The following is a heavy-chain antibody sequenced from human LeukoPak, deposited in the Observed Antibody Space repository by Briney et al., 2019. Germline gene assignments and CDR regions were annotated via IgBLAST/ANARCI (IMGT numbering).Heavy chain of an antibody. CDR1: GFTFSSYG. V-gene: IGHV3-33*06. D-gene: IGHD4-17*01. CDR2: IWYDGSNE. CDR3: AKEKGDYDAFDI. Sequence: GRSLRLSCAASGFTFSSYGMHWVRQAPGKGLEWVAIIWYDGSNEYYGDSVQGRFTISRHNSNNTLYLQMNKLRAEDTAVYYCAKEKGDYDAFDIWGQGTMVTVSS. J-gene: IGHJ3*02.